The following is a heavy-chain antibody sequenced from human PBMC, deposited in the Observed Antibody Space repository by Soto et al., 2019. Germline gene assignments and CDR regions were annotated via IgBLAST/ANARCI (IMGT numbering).Heavy chain of an antibody. Sequence: QVQLVQSGAEVKKPGASVKVSCKASGYTFTSYDINWVRQATGQGLEWMGWMNPNSGNTGYAQKYQGRVTMTRNTSIRTAYRGLSSLRSEDTAVYYGARVRGVRGGYFDYWGQGTLVTVSS. CDR2: MNPNSGNT. CDR1: GYTFTSYD. D-gene: IGHD3-16*01. J-gene: IGHJ4*02. CDR3: ARVRGVRGGYFDY. V-gene: IGHV1-8*01.